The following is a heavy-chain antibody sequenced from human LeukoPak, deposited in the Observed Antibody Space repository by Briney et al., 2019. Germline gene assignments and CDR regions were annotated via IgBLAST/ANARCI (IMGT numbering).Heavy chain of an antibody. CDR3: AREPTSYYDFWTGYSILNYYMDV. CDR2: INPNSGGT. CDR1: GYTFTGYY. D-gene: IGHD3-3*01. V-gene: IGHV1-2*02. J-gene: IGHJ6*03. Sequence: ASVKVSCKASGYTFTGYYMHWVRQAPGQGLEWMGWINPNSGGTNYAQKFQGRVTMTRDTSISTAYMELSRLRSDDTAVYYCAREPTSYYDFWTGYSILNYYMDVWGKGTTVTVSS.